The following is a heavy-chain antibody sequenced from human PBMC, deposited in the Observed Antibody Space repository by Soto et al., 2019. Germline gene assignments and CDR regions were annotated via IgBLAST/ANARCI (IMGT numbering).Heavy chain of an antibody. J-gene: IGHJ4*02. D-gene: IGHD2-2*01. CDR1: AFTFSNYG. CDR2: IKSDGSKK. V-gene: IGHV3-33*01. Sequence: QVQLVESGGGVVQPGTSLSLSCAASAFTFSNYGMHWVRQAPGRGLEWVAAIKSDGSKKYYTDSVKGRFTISRDNSDNTLYLRMNSLRAEDTAVYYCAREDCSSPSCLNYWGQGTLVTGSS. CDR3: AREDCSSPSCLNY.